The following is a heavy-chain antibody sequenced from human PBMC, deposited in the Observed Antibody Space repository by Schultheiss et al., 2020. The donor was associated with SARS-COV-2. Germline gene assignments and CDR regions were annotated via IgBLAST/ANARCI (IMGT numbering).Heavy chain of an antibody. J-gene: IGHJ5*02. CDR1: GFTFGDYA. CDR3: AKEGVPAAIENNWFDP. CDR2: IRSKAYGGTT. Sequence: GGSLRLSCTASGFTFGDYAMSWFRQAPGKGLEWVGFIRSKAYGGTTEYAASVKGRFTISRDDSKSIAYLQMNSLKTEDTAVYYCAKEGVPAAIENNWFDPWGQGTLVTVSS. V-gene: IGHV3-49*03. D-gene: IGHD2-2*02.